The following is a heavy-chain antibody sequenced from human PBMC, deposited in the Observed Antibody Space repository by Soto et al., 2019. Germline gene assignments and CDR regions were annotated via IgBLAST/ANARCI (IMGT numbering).Heavy chain of an antibody. D-gene: IGHD3-3*01. CDR3: AGNSQYYDFWSGYNGY. CDR2: ISSSGSTI. CDR1: GFTFSSYE. V-gene: IGHV3-48*03. Sequence: GGSLRLSCAASGFTFSSYEMNWVRQAPGRGLEWVSYISSSGSTIYYADSVKGRFTISRDNAKNSLYLQMNSLRAEDTAVYYCAGNSQYYDFWSGYNGYWGQGTLVTVSS. J-gene: IGHJ4*02.